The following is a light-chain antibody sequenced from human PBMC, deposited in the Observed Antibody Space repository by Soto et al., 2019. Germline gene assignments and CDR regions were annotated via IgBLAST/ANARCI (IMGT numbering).Light chain of an antibody. CDR2: IDN. J-gene: IGLJ2*01. Sequence: QSVLTQPPSVSGAPGQRVSFSCTGSSSNIGSGYAVHWYQQLPRTAPKLLIYIDNQRPSGVPDRFTGSKSGTSASLAIDGLQSDDEADYYCAAWDDSLNGPVFGGGTKLTVL. CDR3: AAWDDSLNGPV. CDR1: SSNIGSGYA. V-gene: IGLV1-44*01.